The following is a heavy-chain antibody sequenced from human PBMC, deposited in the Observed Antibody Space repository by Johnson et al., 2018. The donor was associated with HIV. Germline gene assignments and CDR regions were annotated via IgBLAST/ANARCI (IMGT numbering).Heavy chain of an antibody. Sequence: VQLVESGGGLVQPGRSLRLSCAASGFTVSSNYMSWVRHAPGKGLEWVSVIYSGGSTYYADSVKGRFTISRDNSKNRLYLQMNSLRAEDTAVYCCARGKYYYDSSGYYGPKTNNGAFDIWGQGTMVTVSS. CDR1: GFTVSSNY. CDR2: IYSGGST. V-gene: IGHV3-66*02. CDR3: ARGKYYYDSSGYYGPKTNNGAFDI. J-gene: IGHJ3*02. D-gene: IGHD3-22*01.